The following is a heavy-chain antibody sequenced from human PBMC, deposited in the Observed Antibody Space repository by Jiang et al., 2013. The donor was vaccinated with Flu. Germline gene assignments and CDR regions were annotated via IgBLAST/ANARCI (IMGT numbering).Heavy chain of an antibody. CDR2: IYYNGNT. V-gene: IGHV4-59*08. CDR3: ARHTVDIAMASTDAFDI. D-gene: IGHD5-18*01. Sequence: GLVKPSETLSLTCNVSGGSISRYYWSWIRQPPGKGLEWIGYIYYNGNTNYNPSLQSRVSMSVDTSKNQVSLKVSSVTAADTAVYFCARHTVDIAMASTDAFDIWGHGTTVTVSS. CDR1: GGSISRYY. J-gene: IGHJ3*02.